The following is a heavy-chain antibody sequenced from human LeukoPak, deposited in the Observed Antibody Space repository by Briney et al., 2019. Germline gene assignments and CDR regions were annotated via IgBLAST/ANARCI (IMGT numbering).Heavy chain of an antibody. J-gene: IGHJ4*02. CDR1: GFTFSDYY. Sequence: GGSLRLSCAASGFTFSDYYMSWIRQAPGKGLEWVSYISSSSSTIYYADSVKGRFTISRDNAKNSLYLQMNSLRAEDTAVYYCARGAQEGYYYDSSGYFYFDYWGQGTLVTVSS. D-gene: IGHD3-22*01. CDR2: ISSSSSTI. CDR3: ARGAQEGYYYDSSGYFYFDY. V-gene: IGHV3-11*01.